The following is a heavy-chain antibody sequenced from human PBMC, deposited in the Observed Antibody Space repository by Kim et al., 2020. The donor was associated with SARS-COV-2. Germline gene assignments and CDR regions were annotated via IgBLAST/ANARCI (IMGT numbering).Heavy chain of an antibody. D-gene: IGHD3-16*01. CDR1: GGSFSGYY. Sequence: SETLSLTCAVYGGSFSGYYWSWIRQPPGKGLEWIGEINHSGSTNYNPSLKSRVTISVDTSKNQFSLKLSSVTAADTAVYYCAGKSIYWGTGYWGQGTLVTVSS. CDR2: INHSGST. J-gene: IGHJ4*02. V-gene: IGHV4-34*01. CDR3: AGKSIYWGTGY.